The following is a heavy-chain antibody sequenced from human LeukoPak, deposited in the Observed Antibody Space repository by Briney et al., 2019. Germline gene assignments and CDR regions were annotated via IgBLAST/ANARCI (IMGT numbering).Heavy chain of an antibody. CDR1: GGSISSSNYY. CDR2: IYYSGST. D-gene: IGHD3-22*01. CDR3: ARTYYYDSSGYYTLEYYFDY. J-gene: IGHJ4*02. V-gene: IGHV4-39*07. Sequence: SETLSLTCTVSGGSISSSNYYWGSIRQPPGKGLEWIGSIYYSGSTYYNPSLKSRVTISVDTSKNQFSLKLSSVTAADTAVYYCARTYYYDSSGYYTLEYYFDYWGQGTLVTVSS.